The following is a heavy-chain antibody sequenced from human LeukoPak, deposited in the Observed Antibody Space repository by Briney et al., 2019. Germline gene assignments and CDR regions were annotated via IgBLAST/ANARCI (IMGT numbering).Heavy chain of an antibody. CDR2: IWYDGSNT. J-gene: IGHJ3*02. CDR1: GFTFSSHG. Sequence: PGGSLRLSCAASGFTFSSHGMHWVRQAPGKGLEWVAVIWYDGSNTYYADSVKGRFTISRDNSKNTLYLQMNSLRAEDTAVYYCARGPSATSDAFDIWGQGTMVTVSS. CDR3: ARGPSATSDAFDI. D-gene: IGHD6-6*01. V-gene: IGHV3-33*01.